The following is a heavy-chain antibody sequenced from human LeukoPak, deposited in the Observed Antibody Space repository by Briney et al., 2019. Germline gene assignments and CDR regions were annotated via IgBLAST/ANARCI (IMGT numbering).Heavy chain of an antibody. J-gene: IGHJ4*02. CDR1: GFTFSRYA. CDR3: AKDLSGSGSYYPLDY. Sequence: GGSLRLSCAASGFTFSRYALSWVRQAPGKGLEWVSAVDGRGSSTYYADSVKGRFTISRDNSNNTLYLQMNSLRAEDTAEYYCAKDLSGSGSYYPLDYWGQGTLVTVSS. CDR2: VDGRGSST. D-gene: IGHD3-10*01. V-gene: IGHV3-23*01.